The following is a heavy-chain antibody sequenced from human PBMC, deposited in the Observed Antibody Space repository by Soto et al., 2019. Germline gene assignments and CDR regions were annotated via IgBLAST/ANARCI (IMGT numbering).Heavy chain of an antibody. CDR2: INQSGST. D-gene: IGHD5-18*01. V-gene: IGHV4-34*01. J-gene: IGHJ4*02. Sequence: PSETLSLTCAVYGGSFSDYFWSWIRQPPGKGLEWIGEINQSGSTNYNPSLKSRLIISLDTSENQFSLKLSSVTAADTAVYYCARVGRRGYSYGYYVDYWGQGTLVTVSS. CDR1: GGSFSDYF. CDR3: ARVGRRGYSYGYYVDY.